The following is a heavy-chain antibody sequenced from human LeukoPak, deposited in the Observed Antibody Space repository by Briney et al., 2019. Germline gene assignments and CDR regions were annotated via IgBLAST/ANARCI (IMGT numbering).Heavy chain of an antibody. J-gene: IGHJ6*03. CDR2: IYPGDSDT. CDR3: ARQEVAAAGHYYYYYMDV. CDR1: GYSFTSYW. D-gene: IGHD6-13*01. V-gene: IGHV5-51*01. Sequence: GESLKISCKGSGYSFTSYWIGWVRQMPGKGLEWMGIIYPGDSDTRYSPSFQGQVTIPADKSISTAYLQWSSLKASDTAMYYCARQEVAAAGHYYYYYMDVWGKGTTVTVSS.